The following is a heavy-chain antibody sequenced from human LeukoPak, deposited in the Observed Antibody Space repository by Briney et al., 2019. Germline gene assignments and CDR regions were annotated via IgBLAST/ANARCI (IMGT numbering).Heavy chain of an antibody. Sequence: ASVKVSCKASGYTFTGYYMHWVRQAPGQGLEWMGWINPNSGGTNYAQKFQGRVTMTRNTSISTAYMELSSLRSEDTAVYYCARGQATRYVLLWFGEHDYWGQGTLVTVSS. D-gene: IGHD3-10*01. CDR2: INPNSGGT. CDR1: GYTFTGYY. V-gene: IGHV1-2*02. CDR3: ARGQATRYVLLWFGEHDY. J-gene: IGHJ4*02.